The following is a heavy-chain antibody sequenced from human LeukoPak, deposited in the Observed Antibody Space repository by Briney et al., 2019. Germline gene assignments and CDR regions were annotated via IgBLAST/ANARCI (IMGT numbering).Heavy chain of an antibody. Sequence: GGSLRLSCAASGFTFTTYWMHWVRHAPGKGLVWVSRINSDGTTTTYADSVKGRFTISRDNAKNTLYLQMNSLRAEDTVVYYCARGRYYAMDVWGQGTTVTVSS. CDR2: INSDGTTT. CDR3: ARGRYYAMDV. J-gene: IGHJ6*02. V-gene: IGHV3-74*01. CDR1: GFTFTTYW.